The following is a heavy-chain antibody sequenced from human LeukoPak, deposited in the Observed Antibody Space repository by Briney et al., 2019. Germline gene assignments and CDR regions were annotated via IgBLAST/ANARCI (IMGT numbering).Heavy chain of an antibody. D-gene: IGHD3-10*01. CDR3: ARGWGSGSYYWGGPGYYYYGMDV. Sequence: PSETLSLTCAVYGGSFSGYYWSWIRQPPGKGLEWIGEINHSGSTNYNPSLESRVTISVDTSKNQFSLKLSSVTAADTAVYYCARGWGSGSYYWGGPGYYYYGMDVWGQGTTVTVSS. CDR2: INHSGST. V-gene: IGHV4-34*01. J-gene: IGHJ6*02. CDR1: GGSFSGYY.